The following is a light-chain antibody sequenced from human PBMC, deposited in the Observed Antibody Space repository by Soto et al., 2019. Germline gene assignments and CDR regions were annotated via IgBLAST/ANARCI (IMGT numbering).Light chain of an antibody. Sequence: QSALTQSPSASGSPGQSVTISCTGTSSDIGGYNSVSWYQQHPGTAPKVMIYDVTKRPSGVPDRFSGSKSGNTASLTVSALQAEDEADYYCSSYTDRKNLVFGTGTKVTVL. J-gene: IGLJ1*01. V-gene: IGLV2-8*01. CDR3: SSYTDRKNLV. CDR1: SSDIGGYNS. CDR2: DVT.